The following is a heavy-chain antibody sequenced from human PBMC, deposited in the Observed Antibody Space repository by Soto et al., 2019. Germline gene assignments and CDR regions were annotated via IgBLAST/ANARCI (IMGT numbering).Heavy chain of an antibody. Sequence: QVELQESGPRLVKSSGTLSLTCEVSSGSISTGNWWSWVRQPPGKGLEWIGGIHYTGATNYNPSLKSRVTMTIDKSKDQFSLILTSATAADTAVYYCARVFSSGSGWMYYFDFWGQGILVSVSS. J-gene: IGHJ4*02. V-gene: IGHV4-4*02. D-gene: IGHD6-25*01. CDR1: SGSISTGNW. CDR3: ARVFSSGSGWMYYFDF. CDR2: IHYTGAT.